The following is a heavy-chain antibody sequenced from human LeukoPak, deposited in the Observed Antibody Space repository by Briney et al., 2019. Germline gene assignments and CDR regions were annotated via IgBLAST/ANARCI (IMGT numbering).Heavy chain of an antibody. J-gene: IGHJ3*02. Sequence: GASVKVSCKASGYTFTSYAISWVRQAPGQGLEWMGRIIPILGIANYAQKFQGRVTITADKSTSTAYMELSSLRSEDTAVYYCARPIETYYYGSGSYSRGDAFDIWGQGTMVTVSS. V-gene: IGHV1-69*04. CDR2: IIPILGIA. CDR3: ARPIETYYYGSGSYSRGDAFDI. CDR1: GYTFTSYA. D-gene: IGHD3-10*01.